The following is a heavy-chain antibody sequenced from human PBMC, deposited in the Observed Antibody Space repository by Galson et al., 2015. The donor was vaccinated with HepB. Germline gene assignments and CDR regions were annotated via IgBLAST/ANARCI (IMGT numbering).Heavy chain of an antibody. CDR2: IYTGGDT. J-gene: IGHJ4*02. Sequence: SLRLSCAVSGFTVRSHYMTWVRQAPGKGLECVSVIYTGGDTTYADSVTGRFTLSRDNSKNTVYLQMNSLRGDDTAVYYCATSTKWSGYFDYWGRGPLVTVSS. CDR1: GFTVRSHY. V-gene: IGHV3-53*01. CDR3: ATSTKWSGYFDY. D-gene: IGHD2-15*01.